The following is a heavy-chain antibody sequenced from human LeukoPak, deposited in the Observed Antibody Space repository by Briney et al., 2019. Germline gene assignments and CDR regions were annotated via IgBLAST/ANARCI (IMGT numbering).Heavy chain of an antibody. CDR2: IIPIFGTA. D-gene: IGHD2-2*01. J-gene: IGHJ4*02. CDR3: ARVLVVPAAMPTNFDY. V-gene: IGHV1-69*06. Sequence: SVKVSCKASGGTFSSYAISWVRQAPGQGLEWMGGIIPIFGTANYAQEFQGRVTITADKSTSTAYMELSSLRSEDTAVYYCARVLVVPAAMPTNFDYWGQGTLVTVSS. CDR1: GGTFSSYA.